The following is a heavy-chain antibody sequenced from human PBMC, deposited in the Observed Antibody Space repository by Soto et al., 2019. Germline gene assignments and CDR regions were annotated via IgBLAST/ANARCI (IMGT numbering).Heavy chain of an antibody. CDR1: GGTFSSYA. Sequence: SVKVSCKASGGTFSSYAISWVRQAPGQGLEWMGGIIPIFGTANYAQKFQGRVTITADESTSTAYMELSSLRSEDTAVYYCARDGVDIVATIYNWFDPWGQGTLVTVSS. CDR3: ARDGVDIVATIYNWFDP. D-gene: IGHD5-12*01. J-gene: IGHJ5*02. CDR2: IIPIFGTA. V-gene: IGHV1-69*13.